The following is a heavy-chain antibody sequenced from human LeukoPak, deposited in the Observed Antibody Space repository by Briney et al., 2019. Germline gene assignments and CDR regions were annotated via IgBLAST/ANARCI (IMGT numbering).Heavy chain of an antibody. CDR1: GGTFSSYA. Sequence: ASVKVSCKASGGTFSSYAISWVRQAPGQGLEWMGWINTNTGNPTYAQGFTGRFVFSLDTSVSTAYLQISSLKAEDTAVYYCAGDTRDCSGGSCYGGNNWFDPWGQGTLVTVSS. V-gene: IGHV7-4-1*02. J-gene: IGHJ5*02. CDR3: AGDTRDCSGGSCYGGNNWFDP. CDR2: INTNTGNP. D-gene: IGHD2-15*01.